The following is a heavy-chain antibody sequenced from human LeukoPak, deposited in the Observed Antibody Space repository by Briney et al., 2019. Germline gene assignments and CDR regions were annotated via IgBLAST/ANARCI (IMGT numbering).Heavy chain of an antibody. J-gene: IGHJ6*02. CDR2: IKEDGSEK. V-gene: IGHV3-7*01. CDR3: ARGHYGMDV. Sequence: GSLRLSCAASGFTFNNWWMTWVRQAPGEGLEWVASIKEDGSEKGSVGSVKGRFTISRDNSKSSLSLQMDSLRVDDTAVYYCARGHYGMDVWGQGTTVTVSS. CDR1: GFTFNNWW.